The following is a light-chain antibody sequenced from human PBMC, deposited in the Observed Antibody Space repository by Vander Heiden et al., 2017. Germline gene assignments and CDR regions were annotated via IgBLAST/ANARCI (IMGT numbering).Light chain of an antibody. Sequence: QPVLTQAPSASGTPGQRVTISCSGRNYNIGTNTVNWYQQLPGQAPILLIYSHNQRPSGVPDRFSGSKSGTSASLAISGLQSEDEADYYCAAWDGSLKAVVFGGGTKLTVL. CDR3: AAWDGSLKAVV. CDR1: NYNIGTNT. CDR2: SHN. J-gene: IGLJ2*01. V-gene: IGLV1-44*01.